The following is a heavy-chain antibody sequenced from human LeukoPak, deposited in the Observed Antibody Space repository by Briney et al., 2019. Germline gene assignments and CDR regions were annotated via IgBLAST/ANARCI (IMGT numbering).Heavy chain of an antibody. CDR2: ISGSGGST. Sequence: GGSLRLSCAASGFTFSSYAMSWVRQAPGKGLEWVSAISGSGGSTYYADSVKGRFTISRDNSKNTLYLQMNSLRAEDTAVYYCVKDLAWLFTIRYYGMDVWGQGTTVTVSS. CDR3: VKDLAWLFTIRYYGMDV. V-gene: IGHV3-23*01. CDR1: GFTFSSYA. D-gene: IGHD3-9*01. J-gene: IGHJ6*02.